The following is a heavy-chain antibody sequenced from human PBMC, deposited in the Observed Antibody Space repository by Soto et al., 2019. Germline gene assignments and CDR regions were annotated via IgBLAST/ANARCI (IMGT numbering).Heavy chain of an antibody. J-gene: IGHJ6*02. CDR3: ARGPGSPRYYNGMDV. Sequence: EVQLVESGGGLVRPGGSLRLSCAASGFTFSYAWMSWVRQAPGKGLAWVGHIPSKKDGGTTEYAAPVKGRFTISRDDSGNTLYLQMNNLRAGDTAVYYCARGPGSPRYYNGMDVWGQGTTVSVSS. CDR1: GFTFSYAW. D-gene: IGHD3-10*01. CDR2: IPSKKDGGTT. V-gene: IGHV3-15*01.